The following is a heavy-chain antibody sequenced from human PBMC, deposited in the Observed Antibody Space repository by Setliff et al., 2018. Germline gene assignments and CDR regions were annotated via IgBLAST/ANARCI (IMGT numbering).Heavy chain of an antibody. J-gene: IGHJ4*02. V-gene: IGHV3-48*01. CDR2: ISATSNTI. D-gene: IGHD3-3*01. CDR3: ARVGIFGGGYFDF. CDR1: GFAFSGYS. Sequence: PGGSLRLSCATSGFAFSGYSMHWVRQAPGKGLEWVSYISATSNTIYYADSVKGRFTISRDSAKNSLYLQMNSLRPEDTAVYYCARVGIFGGGYFDFWGQGTLVT.